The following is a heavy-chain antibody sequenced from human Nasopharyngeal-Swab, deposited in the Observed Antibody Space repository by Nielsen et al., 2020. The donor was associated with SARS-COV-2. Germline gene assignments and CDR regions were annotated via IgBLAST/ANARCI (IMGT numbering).Heavy chain of an antibody. CDR3: ARIQLWLSYYYYSGMDV. V-gene: IGHV4-34*01. J-gene: IGHJ6*02. Sequence: GSLRLSCTVYGGSFSGYYWGWIRQPPGKGLEWIGEINHSGSTNYNPSLKSRVTISVDTSKNQFSLKLSSVTAADTAVYYCARIQLWLSYYYYSGMDVWGQGTTVTVSS. CDR2: INHSGST. D-gene: IGHD5-18*01. CDR1: GGSFSGYY.